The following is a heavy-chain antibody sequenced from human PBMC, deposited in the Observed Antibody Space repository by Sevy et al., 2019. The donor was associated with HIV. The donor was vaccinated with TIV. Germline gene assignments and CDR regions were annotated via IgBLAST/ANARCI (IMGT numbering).Heavy chain of an antibody. CDR3: ATTREYYSDNSGYLDY. CDR1: GYTLTQLS. D-gene: IGHD3-22*01. J-gene: IGHJ4*02. Sequence: ASVKVSCKVSGYTLTQLSMHWVRQTPGKGLELMGRFDPEDGTTIYAQKFQGRVTMTEDTSTDTAYLELSSLRSEDTAVYYCATTREYYSDNSGYLDYWGRGTLVTVSS. CDR2: FDPEDGTT. V-gene: IGHV1-24*01.